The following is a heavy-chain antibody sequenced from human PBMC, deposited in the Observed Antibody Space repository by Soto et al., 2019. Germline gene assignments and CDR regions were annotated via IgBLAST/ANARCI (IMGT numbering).Heavy chain of an antibody. J-gene: IGHJ6*02. CDR1: GFTFSSYW. CDR3: ARDGSDWYIAYYYGMDV. CDR2: IKQDGSEK. Sequence: EVQLVESGGGLVQPGGSLRLSCAASGFTFSSYWMSWVRQAPGKGLEWVANIKQDGSEKYYVDSVKGRFTISRDNAKNSLYLQMNSLRAQDTAVYYYARDGSDWYIAYYYGMDVWGHGTTVTVSS. V-gene: IGHV3-7*04. D-gene: IGHD6-19*01.